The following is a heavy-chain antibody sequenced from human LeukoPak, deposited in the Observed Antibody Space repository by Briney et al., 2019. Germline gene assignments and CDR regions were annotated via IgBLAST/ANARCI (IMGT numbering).Heavy chain of an antibody. CDR1: GGSISSGDYF. D-gene: IGHD1-14*01. V-gene: IGHV4-61*08. CDR2: IYYSGST. CDR3: ARNRFWWFDP. J-gene: IGHJ5*02. Sequence: SSQTLSLTCTVSGGSISSGDYFWSWIRQPPGKGLEWIGYIYYSGSTNYNPSLKSRVTISVDTSKNQFSLKLGSVTAADTAVYYCARNRFWWFDPWGQGTLVTVSS.